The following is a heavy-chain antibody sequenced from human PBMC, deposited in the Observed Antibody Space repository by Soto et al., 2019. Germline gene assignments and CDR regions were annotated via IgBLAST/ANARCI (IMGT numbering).Heavy chain of an antibody. Sequence: GGSLRLSCVASGLDFSTYGMHWVRQAPGMGLEWVASIWSDGSNKYYPGSVQGRFTVSRDNSRDTLYLQMDSLSAEDTALYYCARQGRDSVNYYFDSWGHGTLVTVSS. D-gene: IGHD3-16*01. CDR1: GLDFSTYG. CDR2: IWSDGSNK. V-gene: IGHV3-33*01. CDR3: ARQGRDSVNYYFDS. J-gene: IGHJ4*01.